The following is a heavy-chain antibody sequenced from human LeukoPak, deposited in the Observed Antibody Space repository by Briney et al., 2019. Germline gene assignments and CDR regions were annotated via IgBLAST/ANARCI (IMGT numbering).Heavy chain of an antibody. J-gene: IGHJ6*02. D-gene: IGHD6-19*01. CDR3: ARVGVEVPGYLYHYGMDV. Sequence: SETLSLTCTVSGGSISSSSYYWGLIRQPPGKGLEWIGSIYYSGSTYYNPSLKSRVTISVDTSKNQFSLKLSSVTAADTAVYYCARVGVEVPGYLYHYGMDVWGQGTTVIVAS. V-gene: IGHV4-39*01. CDR1: GGSISSSSYY. CDR2: IYYSGST.